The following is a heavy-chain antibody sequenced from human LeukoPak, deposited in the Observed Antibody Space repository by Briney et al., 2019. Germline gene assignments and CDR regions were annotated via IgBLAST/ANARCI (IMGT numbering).Heavy chain of an antibody. D-gene: IGHD3-16*01. CDR2: IRSKANSYAT. CDR1: GFTFSGSA. V-gene: IGHV3-73*01. CDR3: TRSRGGEGFDY. Sequence: GGSLRLSCAASGFTFSGSAMHWVRQASGKGLEWVGRIRSKANSYATAYAASVKGRFTISRDDSKNTAYLQMNSLKTKDTAVYYCTRSRGGEGFDYWGQGTLVTVSS. J-gene: IGHJ4*02.